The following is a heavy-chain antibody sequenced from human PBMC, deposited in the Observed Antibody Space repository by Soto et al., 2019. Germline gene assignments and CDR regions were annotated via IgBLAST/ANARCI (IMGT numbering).Heavy chain of an antibody. Sequence: SGPTLVNPTQSLTQTCTFSGFSLSTSGMCVSWIRQPPGKALEWLARIDWDDDKYYSTSLKTRLTISKDTSKNQVVLTMTNMDPVDTATYYCARTLTYCSSTSCYHYDYYYYMDVWGKGTTVTVSS. CDR2: IDWDDDK. V-gene: IGHV2-70*11. CDR1: GFSLSTSGMC. D-gene: IGHD2-2*01. J-gene: IGHJ6*03. CDR3: ARTLTYCSSTSCYHYDYYYYMDV.